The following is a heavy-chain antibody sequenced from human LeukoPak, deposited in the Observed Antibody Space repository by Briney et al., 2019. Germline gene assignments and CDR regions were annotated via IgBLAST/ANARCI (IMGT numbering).Heavy chain of an antibody. CDR2: ISGSGGST. J-gene: IGHJ6*02. CDR3: ARGKRGVYYYYGMDV. CDR1: GFTFSSYA. Sequence: GGSLRLSCAASGFTFSSYAMSWVRQAPGKGLEWVSAISGSGGSTYYADSVKGRFTISRDNSKNTVFLQMNSLRVADTAVYSCARGKRGVYYYYGMDVWGQGTTVTVSS. D-gene: IGHD3-10*01. V-gene: IGHV3-23*01.